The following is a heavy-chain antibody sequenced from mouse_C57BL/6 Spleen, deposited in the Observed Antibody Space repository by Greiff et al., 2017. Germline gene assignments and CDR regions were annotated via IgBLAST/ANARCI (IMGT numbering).Heavy chain of an antibody. V-gene: IGHV1-15*01. D-gene: IGHD1-1*01. CDR1: GYTFTDYE. CDR2: IDTETGGT. Sequence: QVHVKQSGAELVRPGASVTLSCKASGYTFTDYEMHWVKQTPVHGLEWIGAIDTETGGTAYNQKVKGKAILTADKSSCTAYMELRSLTSEDSAVYYSTMSDGSNPFDYWGQGTTLTVSS. J-gene: IGHJ2*01. CDR3: TMSDGSNPFDY.